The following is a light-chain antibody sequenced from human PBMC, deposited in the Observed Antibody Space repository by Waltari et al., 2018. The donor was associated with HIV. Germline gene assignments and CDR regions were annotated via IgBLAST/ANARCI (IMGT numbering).Light chain of an antibody. CDR2: GAS. Sequence: EIVMTQSPATLSVSPGERATLSCRASQSVSSNLAWYQQKPGQAPRLLIYGASTRGTGIPARFSGSGSGTNFTLTISSLQSEDFAVYHCQQYNKWPMYTFGQGTKLEIK. CDR1: QSVSSN. V-gene: IGKV3-15*01. CDR3: QQYNKWPMYT. J-gene: IGKJ2*01.